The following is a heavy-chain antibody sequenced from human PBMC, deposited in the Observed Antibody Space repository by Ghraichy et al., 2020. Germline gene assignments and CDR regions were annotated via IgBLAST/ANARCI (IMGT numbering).Heavy chain of an antibody. Sequence: GGSLRLSCAASGFVFSNAWMSWVRQAPGKGLEWVGRINNKTEVETTDYAETVEGRFIISRSDSEMMLYLQMTNVKVEDTGVYFCATDWARYWGQGILVTVSA. CDR3: ATDWARY. V-gene: IGHV3-15*01. J-gene: IGHJ4*02. CDR1: GFVFSNAW. D-gene: IGHD7-27*01. CDR2: INNKTEVETT.